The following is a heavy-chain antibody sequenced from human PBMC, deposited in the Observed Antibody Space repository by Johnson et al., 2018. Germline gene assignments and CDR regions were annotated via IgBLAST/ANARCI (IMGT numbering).Heavy chain of an antibody. J-gene: IGHJ6*03. CDR1: EFTFSIYN. Sequence: EVQLVESGGGLVKPGGSXRLSCAASEFTFSIYNMHWVRQAPGKGLAWVSSISAGSSTINYADAVKGRFTISRDNAKNSLYLQMNSLRAKDTAMYYCARMNMDVWGKGTTVTVSS. V-gene: IGHV3-48*01. CDR3: ARMNMDV. CDR2: ISAGSSTI.